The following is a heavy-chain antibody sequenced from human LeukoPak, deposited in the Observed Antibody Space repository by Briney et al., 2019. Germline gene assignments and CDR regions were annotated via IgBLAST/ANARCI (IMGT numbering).Heavy chain of an antibody. CDR1: GFTFSSYA. CDR2: ISGSGGST. D-gene: IGHD3-10*01. J-gene: IGHJ4*02. V-gene: IGHV3-23*01. Sequence: GGSLRLSCAASGFTFSSYAMSWVRQAPGKGLEWVSAISGSGGSTYYADSVKGRFTISRDNSKNTLYLQMNSLRAEDTAVYYCAKDSGGGSGSYYNFHYFDYWGQGTLVTVSS. CDR3: AKDSGGGSGSYYNFHYFDY.